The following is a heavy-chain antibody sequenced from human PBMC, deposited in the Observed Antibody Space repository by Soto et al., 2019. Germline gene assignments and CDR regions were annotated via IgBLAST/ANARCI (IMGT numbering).Heavy chain of an antibody. Sequence: GGSLRLSCAASGFIFSGDWMHWVRQAPGKGLEWVSRIDTDGSGTTYADSVKGRFTISRDNAKDSLYLPMNSLSADDAAGEYCSVDALLYSYDHRDYWSADDWGEGSLVSVSS. CDR3: SVDALLYSYDHRDYWSADD. CDR1: GFIFSGDW. V-gene: IGHV3-74*01. D-gene: IGHD3-22*01. J-gene: IGHJ4*02. CDR2: IDTDGSGT.